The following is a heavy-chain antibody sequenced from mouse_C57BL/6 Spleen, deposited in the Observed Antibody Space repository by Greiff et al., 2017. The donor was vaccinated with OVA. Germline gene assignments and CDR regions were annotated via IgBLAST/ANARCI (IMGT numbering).Heavy chain of an antibody. Sequence: DVQLVESGGDLVKPGGSLKLSCAASGFTFSSYGMSWVRQTPDKRLEWVATISSGGSYTYYPDSVKGRFTISRDNAKNTLYLQMSSLKSEDTAMYYCARGDDGYYDYWGQGTTLTVSS. CDR1: GFTFSSYG. D-gene: IGHD2-3*01. J-gene: IGHJ2*01. CDR2: ISSGGSYT. CDR3: ARGDDGYYDY. V-gene: IGHV5-6*01.